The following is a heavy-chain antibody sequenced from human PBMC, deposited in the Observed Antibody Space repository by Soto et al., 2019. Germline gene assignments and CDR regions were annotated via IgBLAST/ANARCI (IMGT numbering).Heavy chain of an antibody. Sequence: SETLSLTCSVSGVSISRSNWWTWVRQAPGKGLEWIGELYPSGGTTYNPSLQNRVTISVDSSKNHLSLTLTSVTAADTAVYYCARGDSSSWGYYYYGMDVWGQGTTVTVSS. CDR1: GVSISRSNW. V-gene: IGHV4-4*02. CDR2: LYPSGGT. CDR3: ARGDSSSWGYYYYGMDV. D-gene: IGHD6-13*01. J-gene: IGHJ6*02.